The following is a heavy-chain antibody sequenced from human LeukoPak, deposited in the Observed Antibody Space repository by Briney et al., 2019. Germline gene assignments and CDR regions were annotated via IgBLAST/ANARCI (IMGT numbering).Heavy chain of an antibody. CDR1: GYTFTSYG. V-gene: IGHV1-18*01. CDR3: ARGPYDFWSGYPNPVPFDY. J-gene: IGHJ4*02. Sequence: GASVKVSCKASGYTFTSYGISWVRQAPGQGLEWMGWISAYNGNTNYAQKLQGRVTMTTDTSTSTAYMELRSLRSDDTAVYYCARGPYDFWSGYPNPVPFDYWGQGTLVTVSS. CDR2: ISAYNGNT. D-gene: IGHD3-3*01.